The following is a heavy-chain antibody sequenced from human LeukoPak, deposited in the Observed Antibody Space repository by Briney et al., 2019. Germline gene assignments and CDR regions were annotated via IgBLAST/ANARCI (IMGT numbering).Heavy chain of an antibody. CDR1: GGSISSGAYY. CDR3: ARGPQDY. CDR2: NYYSKKT. J-gene: IGHJ4*02. Sequence: SQTLSLTCTASGGSISSGAYYWSCLRQPPGQGLEWIGYNYYSKKTYYNPSLNSRATITVDTSKNQFSLKLSSVTAADTAVDYCARGPQDYWGQGTLVTVSS. V-gene: IGHV4-30-4*01.